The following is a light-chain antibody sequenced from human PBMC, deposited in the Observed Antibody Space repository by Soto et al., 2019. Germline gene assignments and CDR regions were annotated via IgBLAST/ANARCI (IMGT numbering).Light chain of an antibody. J-gene: IGKJ1*01. V-gene: IGKV3-20*01. Sequence: EIVLTQSPATLSLSPGEGATLSCRASQSVSSYLAWYQQKPGQAPRLLIYDASRRATGIPARFSGSGSGTDFTLTISRLEPEDFAVYYCQQYGSSGTFGQGTKVDI. CDR1: QSVSSY. CDR2: DAS. CDR3: QQYGSSGT.